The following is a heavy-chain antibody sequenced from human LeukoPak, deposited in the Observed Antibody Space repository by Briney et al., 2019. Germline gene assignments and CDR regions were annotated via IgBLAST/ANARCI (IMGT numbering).Heavy chain of an antibody. V-gene: IGHV3-21*01. CDR3: ARDRGYFDN. Sequence: GGSLRLSCAASGFTFSIYSMNWVRQAPGKGLERLSSITSSSNYIYYADSVKGRFTISRDNVQNSLYLQMNSLRAEDTAMYYCARDRGYFDNWGQGTLVTVSS. CDR2: ITSSSNYI. J-gene: IGHJ4*02. CDR1: GFTFSIYS.